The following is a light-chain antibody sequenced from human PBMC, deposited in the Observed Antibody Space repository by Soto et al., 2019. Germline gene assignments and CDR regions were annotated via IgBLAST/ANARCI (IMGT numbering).Light chain of an antibody. CDR2: AAT. CDR1: QTIRSW. V-gene: IGKV1-5*01. CDR3: QQYNSYPRT. J-gene: IGKJ1*01. Sequence: DIPMTQSPSTWSGHEGDRVTITCQASQTIRSWLAWYQHKPGKSPNLHFYAATTLQRGVPSRFSGSGSGTDFTLTISSLQSEDFAVYYCQQYNSYPRTFGQGTKVDIK.